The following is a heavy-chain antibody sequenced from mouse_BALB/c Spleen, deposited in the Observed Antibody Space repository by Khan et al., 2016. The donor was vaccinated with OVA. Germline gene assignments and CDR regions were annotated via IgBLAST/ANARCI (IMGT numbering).Heavy chain of an antibody. CDR1: GYTFTTYT. V-gene: IGHV1-4*01. CDR3: AIDVAYYKSDGWFSF. J-gene: IGHJ3*01. Sequence: VQLQQSGAELARPGASVKMSCKASGYTFTTYTMHWVKQRPGQGLEWIGYINPSNGYTNYNQKFKDKSTLTADKSSSPAYMQLSSLTSDYSSVDYCAIDVAYYKSDGWFSFWGQGTLVTVSA. D-gene: IGHD2-14*01. CDR2: INPSNGYT.